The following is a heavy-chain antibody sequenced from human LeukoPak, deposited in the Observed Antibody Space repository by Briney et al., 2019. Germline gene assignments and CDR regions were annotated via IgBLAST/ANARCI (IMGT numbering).Heavy chain of an antibody. CDR2: INTDGTVT. J-gene: IGHJ4*02. CDR1: GFAFSKYW. CDR3: ATKQWLAPPPDS. Sequence: GGPLRLSCAASGFAFSKYWMLWVRQAPGKGLESVSRINTDGTVTTYADSVKGRFTVSRDNADNTMFLQMNSVRDEDTAVYYCATKQWLAPPPDSWGQGTPVTVSS. V-gene: IGHV3-74*01. D-gene: IGHD6-19*01.